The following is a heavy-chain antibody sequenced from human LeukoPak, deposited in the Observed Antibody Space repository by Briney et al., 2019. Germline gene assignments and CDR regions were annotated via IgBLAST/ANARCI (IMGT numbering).Heavy chain of an antibody. Sequence: SETLSLTCAVYGGSFSGYYWSWIRQPPGKGLEWIGEINHSGSTNYNPSLKSRVTISVDTSKNQFSLKLSSVTAADTAVYYCAREVAAAGLIDYWAQETLVTVSS. J-gene: IGHJ4*02. D-gene: IGHD6-13*01. CDR3: AREVAAAGLIDY. CDR1: GGSFSGYY. CDR2: INHSGST. V-gene: IGHV4-34*01.